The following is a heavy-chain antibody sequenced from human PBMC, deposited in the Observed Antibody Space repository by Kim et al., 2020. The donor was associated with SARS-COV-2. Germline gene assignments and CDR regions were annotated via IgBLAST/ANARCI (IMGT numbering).Heavy chain of an antibody. V-gene: IGHV1-58*01. D-gene: IGHD2-15*01. Sequence: SVKVSCKASGFTFTSSAVQWVRQARGQRLEWIGWIVVGSGNTNYAQKFQERVTITRDMSTSTAYMELSSLRSEDTAVYYCAADVADANYYYYYGMDVWGQGTTVTVSS. CDR3: AADVADANYYYYYGMDV. J-gene: IGHJ6*02. CDR1: GFTFTSSA. CDR2: IVVGSGNT.